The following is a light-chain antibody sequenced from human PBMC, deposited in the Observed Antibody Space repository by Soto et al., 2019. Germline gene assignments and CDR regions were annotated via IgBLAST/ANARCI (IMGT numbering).Light chain of an antibody. Sequence: EIVMTQSPATLSVSPGERATLSCRASQSVSSNLAWYQQKPGQAPRLLIYGASTRATGIPARFSGSGSGTEFTLSISSLEPEDFAVYYCQQRSNWPPTFGQGTRLENK. V-gene: IGKV3-15*01. J-gene: IGKJ5*01. CDR1: QSVSSN. CDR2: GAS. CDR3: QQRSNWPPT.